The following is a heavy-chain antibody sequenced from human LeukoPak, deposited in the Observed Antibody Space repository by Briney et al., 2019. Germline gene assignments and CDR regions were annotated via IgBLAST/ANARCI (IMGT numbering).Heavy chain of an antibody. CDR1: GGSFSGCY. V-gene: IGHV4-34*01. Sequence: NPSETLSLTCAVYGGSFSGCYWSWIRQPPGKGLEWIGEINHSGSTNYNPSLKSRVTISVDTSKNQFSLKLSSVTAADTAVYYCARGLTYGSGTPLDPWGQGTLVTVSS. D-gene: IGHD3-3*01. CDR3: ARGLTYGSGTPLDP. J-gene: IGHJ5*02. CDR2: INHSGST.